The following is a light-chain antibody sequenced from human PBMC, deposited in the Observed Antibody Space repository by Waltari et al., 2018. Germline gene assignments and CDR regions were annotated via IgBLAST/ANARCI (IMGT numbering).Light chain of an antibody. Sequence: DIQMTQSPSSLSASVGDTVTITCRASQGISSYLNWFHQKPGKAPKLLIYAASSLESGVPSRFGGSGSGTEFTLTISSLQPEDFAAYYCLQHNSYPWTFGQGTKVEIK. CDR1: QGISSY. CDR3: LQHNSYPWT. J-gene: IGKJ1*01. CDR2: AAS. V-gene: IGKV1-17*01.